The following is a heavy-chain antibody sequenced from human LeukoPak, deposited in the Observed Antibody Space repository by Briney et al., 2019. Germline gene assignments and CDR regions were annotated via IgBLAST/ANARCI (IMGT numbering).Heavy chain of an antibody. D-gene: IGHD4-17*01. Sequence: ASVKVSCKGSGYTFTSYGISWVRQAPGQGPEWMGWISTYNGNTKYAEKFQGRVTMTTDTPTSTAYMELRSLRSDDTAVYYCARDEDYGIFVNVDYWGQGTLVTVSS. CDR1: GYTFTSYG. V-gene: IGHV1-18*01. CDR3: ARDEDYGIFVNVDY. J-gene: IGHJ4*02. CDR2: ISTYNGNT.